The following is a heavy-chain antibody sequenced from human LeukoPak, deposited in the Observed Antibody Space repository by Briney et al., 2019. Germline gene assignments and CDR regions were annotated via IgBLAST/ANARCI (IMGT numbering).Heavy chain of an antibody. Sequence: GGSLRLSCAAFGFTFSSYWMSWVGQAPGKGLEGVANIDQDSSEIYYVDSVKGRFTISRDNAKNSLYLQMISLRAGDTAVYYCARVAAAGFDFWGQGTLVTVSS. CDR1: GFTFSSYW. CDR3: ARVAAAGFDF. V-gene: IGHV3-7*04. J-gene: IGHJ4*02. CDR2: IDQDSSEI. D-gene: IGHD6-13*01.